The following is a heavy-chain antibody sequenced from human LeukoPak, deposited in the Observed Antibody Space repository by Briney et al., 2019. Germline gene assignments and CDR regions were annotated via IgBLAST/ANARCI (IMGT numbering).Heavy chain of an antibody. CDR3: ASLYYDYVWGSYRYTPPFDY. CDR1: GFTFSSYS. J-gene: IGHJ4*02. CDR2: ISYDGSNK. Sequence: GGSLRLSCAASGFTFSSYSMNWVRQAPGKGLEWVAVISYDGSNKYYADSVKGRFTISRDNSKNTLYLQMNSLRAEDTAVYYCASLYYDYVWGSYRYTPPFDYWGQGTLVTVSS. D-gene: IGHD3-16*02. V-gene: IGHV3-30*03.